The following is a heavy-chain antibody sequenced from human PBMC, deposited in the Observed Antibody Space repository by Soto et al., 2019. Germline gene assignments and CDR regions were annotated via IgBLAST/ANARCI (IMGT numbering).Heavy chain of an antibody. CDR2: MNPNSGNT. V-gene: IGHV1-8*01. D-gene: IGHD2-15*01. CDR1: GYTFTSYD. CDR3: ARIQRWLLQDDY. J-gene: IGHJ4*02. Sequence: GASVKVSCKASGYTFTSYDINWVRQATGQGLEWMGWMNPNSGNTGYAQKFQGRVTMTRNTSISTAYMELSSLRSEDTAVYYCARIQRWLLQDDYWGQGTLVTVSS.